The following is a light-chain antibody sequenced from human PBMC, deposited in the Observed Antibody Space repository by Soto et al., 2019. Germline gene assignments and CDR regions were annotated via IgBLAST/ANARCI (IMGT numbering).Light chain of an antibody. J-gene: IGKJ2*01. CDR1: ESLITY. CDR2: GAS. CDR3: QSYNDWPFS. V-gene: IGKV3-15*01. Sequence: DIVMTQSPATLSVSPGERVTLSCRASESLITYLAWYQQKPGQAPRLLIYGASTRATGVPARFSGSGSATDFTLTISSLQSEDSAVYYCQSYNDWPFSFGQGTKLQIK.